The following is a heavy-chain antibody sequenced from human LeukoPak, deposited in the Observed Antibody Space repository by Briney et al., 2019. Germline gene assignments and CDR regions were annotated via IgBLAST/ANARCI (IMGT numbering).Heavy chain of an antibody. CDR2: ISSSSSYI. V-gene: IGHV3-21*01. Sequence: GGSLRLSCAASGFTFSSYSMNWVRQAPGKGLEWVSSISSSSSYIYYADTVKGRFTISRDSAKNSLYLQMNRLRAEDTAVYYCARRHAKDGAFDIWGQGTMVTVSS. CDR1: GFTFSSYS. CDR3: ARRHAKDGAFDI. J-gene: IGHJ3*02. D-gene: IGHD2-2*01.